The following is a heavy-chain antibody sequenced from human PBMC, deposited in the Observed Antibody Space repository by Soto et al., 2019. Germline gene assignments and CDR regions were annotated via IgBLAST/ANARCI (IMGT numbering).Heavy chain of an antibody. D-gene: IGHD1-20*01. V-gene: IGHV4-31*03. CDR1: GGSISSGGYY. CDR2: IYYSGST. J-gene: IGHJ5*02. Sequence: TLSLTCTVSGGSISSGGYYWSWIRQHPGKGLEWIGYIYYSGSTYYNPSLKSRVTISVDTSKNQFSLKLSSVTAADTAVYYCARDYNWSWFDPWGQGTLVTVSS. CDR3: ARDYNWSWFDP.